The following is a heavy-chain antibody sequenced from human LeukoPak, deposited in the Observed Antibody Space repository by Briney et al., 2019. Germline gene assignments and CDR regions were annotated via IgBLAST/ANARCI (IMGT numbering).Heavy chain of an antibody. D-gene: IGHD6-19*01. Sequence: GGSLRLSCAAPGFMFHDYAIHWVRQAPGKGLEWVSLISGDGVSTFYADSVKGRFTISRDNSKNSLYPQMNSLRSDDTALYYCARESESSGWYDYWGQGTLVTVSS. CDR2: ISGDGVST. V-gene: IGHV3-43*02. CDR3: ARESESSGWYDY. J-gene: IGHJ4*02. CDR1: GFMFHDYA.